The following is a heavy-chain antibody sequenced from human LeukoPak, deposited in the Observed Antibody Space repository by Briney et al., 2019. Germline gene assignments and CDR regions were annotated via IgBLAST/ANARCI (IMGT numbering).Heavy chain of an antibody. V-gene: IGHV3-30*18. CDR1: GFTFSSYG. Sequence: GGSLRRSCAASGFTFSSYGMHWVRQAPGKGLERVAVIIYDGSNKYYADSVKSRFTISRDNSKNTLYLKMNSLRAEDTAVYYCAKDDQGRVGVIYYWGQRPLVTVSS. CDR3: AKDDQGRVGVIYY. D-gene: IGHD1-26*01. CDR2: IIYDGSNK. J-gene: IGHJ4*02.